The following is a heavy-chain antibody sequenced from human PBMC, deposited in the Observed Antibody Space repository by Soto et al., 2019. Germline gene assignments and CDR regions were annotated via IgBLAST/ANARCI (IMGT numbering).Heavy chain of an antibody. V-gene: IGHV3-33*06. Sequence: QVQLGESGGGVVQPGRSLRLSCAASGFTFSNYGMQWVRQGPGKGLEWVAAIWFDGSTTYYRDSVKGRFTISRDNSKNTLDLQMNSLRVDDTAVYYCAKDVYFSTGDPSRTLDSWGQGTPVTVSS. CDR1: GFTFSNYG. D-gene: IGHD3-3*01. CDR3: AKDVYFSTGDPSRTLDS. CDR2: IWFDGSTT. J-gene: IGHJ4*02.